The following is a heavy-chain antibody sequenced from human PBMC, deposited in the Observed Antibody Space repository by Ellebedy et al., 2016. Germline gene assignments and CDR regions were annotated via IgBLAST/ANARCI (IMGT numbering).Heavy chain of an antibody. Sequence: SETLSLTXAISGDSVSSNSAAWNWIRQSPSRGLEWLGRTYYRSKWYNDYAVSVKSRITINPDTSKNQFSLQLNSVTPEDTAVYYCARDLRIVGATTFDYWGQGTLVTVSS. CDR3: ARDLRIVGATTFDY. D-gene: IGHD1-26*01. V-gene: IGHV6-1*01. J-gene: IGHJ4*02. CDR1: GDSVSSNSAA. CDR2: TYYRSKWYN.